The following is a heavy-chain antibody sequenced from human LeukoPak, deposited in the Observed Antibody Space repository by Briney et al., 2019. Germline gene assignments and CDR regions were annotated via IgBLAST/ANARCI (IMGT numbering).Heavy chain of an antibody. CDR2: IYTSGST. Sequence: SETLSLTCTVSGGSISSYYWSWIRQPAGKGLEWIGRIYTSGSTNCNPSLKSRVTMSVDTSKNQFSLKLSSVAAADTAVYYCARGPTYSSSSGIDYWGQGTLVTVSS. CDR3: ARGPTYSSSSGIDY. J-gene: IGHJ4*02. CDR1: GGSISSYY. D-gene: IGHD6-6*01. V-gene: IGHV4-4*07.